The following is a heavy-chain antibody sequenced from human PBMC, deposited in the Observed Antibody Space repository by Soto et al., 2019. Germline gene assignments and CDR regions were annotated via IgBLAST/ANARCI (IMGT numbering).Heavy chain of an antibody. J-gene: IGHJ4*02. V-gene: IGHV3-23*01. CDR2: SSATGAGT. D-gene: IGHD1-7*01. CDR3: AKDGRAGGNYGFYSDF. CDR1: GFTFSSYG. Sequence: EVQLLESGGGLVQPGGSLRLSCAASGFTFSSYGMTWVRQAPGKGLEWVSFSSATGAGTYYADSVKGRFTISRDNSKITLYLQMTSLRADDTAVYYFAKDGRAGGNYGFYSDFWGQGALVIVSS.